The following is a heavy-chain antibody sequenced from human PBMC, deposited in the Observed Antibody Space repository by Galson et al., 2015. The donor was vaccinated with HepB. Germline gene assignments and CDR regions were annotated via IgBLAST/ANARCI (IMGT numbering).Heavy chain of an antibody. CDR3: AKEVGQLVPTFYYYYGMDV. CDR1: GFTFSGYA. CDR2: ISGGGGST. D-gene: IGHD6-13*01. V-gene: IGHV3-23*01. J-gene: IGHJ6*02. Sequence: SLRLSCAASGFTFSGYAMSWVRQAPGKGLEWVSDISGGGGSTYYADSVKGRFTIPRDNSKNTLYLQMNSLRAEDTAVYYCAKEVGQLVPTFYYYYGMDVWGQGTTVTVSS.